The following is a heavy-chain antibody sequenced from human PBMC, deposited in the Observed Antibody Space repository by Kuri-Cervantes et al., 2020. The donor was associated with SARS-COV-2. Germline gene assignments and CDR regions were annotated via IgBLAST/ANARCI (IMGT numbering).Heavy chain of an antibody. Sequence: GESLKISCAASGFTVSSNYMSWVRQAPGKGLEWVSVIYSGSSTYYADSVKGRFTISRDNSKNTLYLQMNSLRAEDTAVYYCASSGSPYYYYGMDVWGQGTTVTVSS. CDR3: ASSGSPYYYYGMDV. J-gene: IGHJ6*02. D-gene: IGHD1-26*01. CDR1: GFTVSSNY. V-gene: IGHV3-66*01. CDR2: IYSGSST.